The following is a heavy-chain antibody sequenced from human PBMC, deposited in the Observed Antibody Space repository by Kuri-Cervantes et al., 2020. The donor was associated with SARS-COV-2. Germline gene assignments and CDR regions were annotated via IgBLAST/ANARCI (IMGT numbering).Heavy chain of an antibody. V-gene: IGHV3-21*01. Sequence: GGSLRLSCAASGFTFDDYGMSWVRQAPGKGLEWVSSISSSSSYIYYADSVKGRFTISRDNAKNSLYLQMNSLRAEDTAVYYCARDWGELGKDYWGQGTLVTVSS. D-gene: IGHD7-27*01. CDR1: GFTFDDYG. CDR2: ISSSSSYI. CDR3: ARDWGELGKDY. J-gene: IGHJ4*02.